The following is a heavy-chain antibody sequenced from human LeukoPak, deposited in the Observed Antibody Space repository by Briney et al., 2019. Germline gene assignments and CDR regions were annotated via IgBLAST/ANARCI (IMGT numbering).Heavy chain of an antibody. CDR3: AVHVCSGGSCYSEDYGMDV. V-gene: IGHV1-69*13. CDR2: IIPIFGTA. D-gene: IGHD2-15*01. J-gene: IGHJ6*04. CDR1: GGTFSSYA. Sequence: SVKVSCKASGGTFSSYAISWVRQAPGQGLEWKGGIIPIFGTANYAQKFQGRVTITADESTSTAYMELSSLRSEDTAVYYCAVHVCSGGSCYSEDYGMDVWGKGTTVTVSS.